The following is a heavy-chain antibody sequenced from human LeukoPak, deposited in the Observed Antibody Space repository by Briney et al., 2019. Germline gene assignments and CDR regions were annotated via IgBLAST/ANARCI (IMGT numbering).Heavy chain of an antibody. CDR1: GFTFSSYS. D-gene: IGHD5-18*01. Sequence: PGGSLRLSCAASGFTFSSYSMNWVRQAPGKGLEWVSSISSSSSYIYYADSVKGRFTISRDNAKNSLYLQMNSLRAEDTALYYCARLGGGAMVTYYYYYMDVWGKGTTVTVSS. CDR3: ARLGGGAMVTYYYYYMDV. CDR2: ISSSSSYI. V-gene: IGHV3-21*04. J-gene: IGHJ6*03.